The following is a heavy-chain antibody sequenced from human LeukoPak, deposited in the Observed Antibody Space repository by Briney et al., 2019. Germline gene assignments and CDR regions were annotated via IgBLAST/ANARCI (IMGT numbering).Heavy chain of an antibody. Sequence: SETLSLTCTVSGGSISSYYWSWIRQPPGKGLEWIGYIYYSGSTNYNPSLKSRVTISVDTSKNQFSLKLSSVTAADTAVYYCARGTKWRDFDYWGQGTLATVSS. D-gene: IGHD5-12*01. CDR1: GGSISSYY. V-gene: IGHV4-59*01. CDR2: IYYSGST. J-gene: IGHJ4*02. CDR3: ARGTKWRDFDY.